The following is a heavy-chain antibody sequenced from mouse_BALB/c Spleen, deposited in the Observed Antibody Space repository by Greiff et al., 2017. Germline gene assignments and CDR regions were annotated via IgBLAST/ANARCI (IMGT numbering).Heavy chain of an antibody. D-gene: IGHD1-1*01. Sequence: QVQLKESGPGLVQPSQSLSITCTVSGFSLTSYGVHWVRQSPGKGLEWLGVIWSGGSTDYNAAFISRLSISKDNSKSQVFFKMNSLQADDTAIYYWARNYYGSFYAMDYWGQGTSVTVSS. CDR2: IWSGGST. CDR3: ARNYYGSFYAMDY. J-gene: IGHJ4*01. CDR1: GFSLTSYG. V-gene: IGHV2-4-1*01.